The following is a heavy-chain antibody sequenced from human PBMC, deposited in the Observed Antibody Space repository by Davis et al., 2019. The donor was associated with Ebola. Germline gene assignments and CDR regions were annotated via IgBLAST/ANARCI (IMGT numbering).Heavy chain of an antibody. V-gene: IGHV3-11*01. CDR3: ARGHYGLDI. J-gene: IGHJ6*02. CDR2: IDRSGSTV. Sequence: PGGSLRLSCGASGFTFRDHYMTWIRQAPGKGLDWVSWIDRSGSTVYYADSVKGRFTIFRDNTGNSVYLQMISLRAEDTAIYYCARGHYGLDIWGQGTTVIVSS. CDR1: GFTFRDHY.